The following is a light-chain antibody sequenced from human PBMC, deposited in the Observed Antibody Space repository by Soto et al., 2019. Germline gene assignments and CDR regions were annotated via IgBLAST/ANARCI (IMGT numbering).Light chain of an antibody. CDR1: SSNIGSNY. J-gene: IGLJ2*01. CDR3: AAWDDSLSGVV. V-gene: IGLV1-47*01. Sequence: QSVLTQPPSASGTPGQRGTISCSGSSSNIGSNYVYWYQQLPGTAPKLLIYRNNQRPSGVPDRFSGSKSGTSASLAISGLRSEDESDYYCAAWDDSLSGVVFGAGTKLTVL. CDR2: RNN.